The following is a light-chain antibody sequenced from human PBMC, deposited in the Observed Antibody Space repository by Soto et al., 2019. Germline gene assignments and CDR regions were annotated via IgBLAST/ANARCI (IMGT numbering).Light chain of an antibody. J-gene: IGKJ4*01. Sequence: EIVMTQSPATLSVSPGERATLSCRASQSVSSNLAWYQQKPGQAPRLLIYGASTRATGIPARFSGSGSGTEFTLTISSLQSEDFAVYYCQHYNNWIASFGGGTKVDNK. CDR2: GAS. CDR3: QHYNNWIAS. CDR1: QSVSSN. V-gene: IGKV3-15*01.